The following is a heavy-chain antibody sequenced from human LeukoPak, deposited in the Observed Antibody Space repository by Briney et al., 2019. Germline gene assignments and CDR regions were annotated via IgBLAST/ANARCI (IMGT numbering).Heavy chain of an antibody. V-gene: IGHV4-39*01. Sequence: NPSETLSLTCPVSGGSISSRSYYWGWIRPPPGKGLGWIGGIYYSGSTYYNPSLKSRVTISVDTSKNQFSLKLSSVTAADTAVYYCASTVTTLVYRFLTRGYWGQGTLVTVSS. J-gene: IGHJ4*02. CDR2: IYYSGST. CDR3: ASTVTTLVYRFLTRGY. CDR1: GGSISSRSYY. D-gene: IGHD4-11*01.